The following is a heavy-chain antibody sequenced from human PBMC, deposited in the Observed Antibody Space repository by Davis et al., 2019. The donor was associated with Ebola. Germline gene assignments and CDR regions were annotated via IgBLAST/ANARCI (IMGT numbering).Heavy chain of an antibody. CDR3: AREAADHRGIDF. CDR2: INPNTGGA. CDR1: GYILIHYY. Sequence: AASVKVSCKASGYILIHYYLHWVRQAPGRGLQWMGRINPNTGGADYAQDFQGWVTMTRDTSTSTAYMQLNRLRSDDSAMYYCAREAADHRGIDFWGQGTMVTVSS. V-gene: IGHV1-2*04. D-gene: IGHD1-14*01. J-gene: IGHJ4*02.